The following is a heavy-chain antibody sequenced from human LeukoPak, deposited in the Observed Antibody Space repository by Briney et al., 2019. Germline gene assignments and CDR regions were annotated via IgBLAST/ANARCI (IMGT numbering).Heavy chain of an antibody. CDR2: IYYSGST. CDR3: ARARETEAIDY. D-gene: IGHD6-25*01. Sequence: PSETLSLTCTVSGGSISSYYWSWIRQPPGKGLEWIGYIYYSGSTNYNPSLKSRVTISVDTSKNQFSLRLTSVTAADTAVYYCARARETEAIDYWGQGTRVTVSS. J-gene: IGHJ4*02. CDR1: GGSISSYY. V-gene: IGHV4-59*12.